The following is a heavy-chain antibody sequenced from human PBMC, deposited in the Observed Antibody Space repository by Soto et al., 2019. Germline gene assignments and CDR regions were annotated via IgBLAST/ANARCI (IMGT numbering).Heavy chain of an antibody. Sequence: QVQLQESGPGLVKPSQTLSLTCTVSGGSISSGDYYWSWIRQPPGKGLEWIGYSYYSGSTYYNPSLKSRVTITVDTSKNPFSLKLSSGTAADTAVYYCDRGHGGFEAFYIWGQGTMVTVSS. V-gene: IGHV4-30-4*01. CDR2: SYYSGST. D-gene: IGHD5-12*01. CDR1: GGSISSGDYY. J-gene: IGHJ3*02. CDR3: DRGHGGFEAFYI.